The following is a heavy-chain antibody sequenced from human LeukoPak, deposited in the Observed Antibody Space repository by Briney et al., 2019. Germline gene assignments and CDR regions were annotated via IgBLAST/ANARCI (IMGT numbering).Heavy chain of an antibody. CDR3: ARVCDDYVWGSYRTLYNWFDP. V-gene: IGHV4-34*01. Sequence: PSETLSLTCAVYGGSFSGYYWSWIRQPPGKGLEWIGEINHSGSTNYNPSLKSRVTISVDTSKNQFSLKLSSVTAADTAVYYCARVCDDYVWGSYRTLYNWFDPWGQGTLVTVSS. CDR1: GGSFSGYY. J-gene: IGHJ5*02. D-gene: IGHD3-16*02. CDR2: INHSGST.